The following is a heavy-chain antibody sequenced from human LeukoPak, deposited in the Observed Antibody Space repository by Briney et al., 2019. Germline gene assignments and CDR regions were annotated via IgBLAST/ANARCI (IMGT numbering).Heavy chain of an antibody. CDR2: ISAYNGNT. Sequence: ASVKVSCKASGYTFTSYDISWVRRAPGQGLEWMGWISAYNGNTNYAQKLQGRVTMTTDTSTSTAYMDLSSLTSDDAAIYYCARDRGTNVVFDHWGQGTLVTVSS. V-gene: IGHV1-18*01. CDR3: ARDRGTNVVFDH. D-gene: IGHD1-14*01. CDR1: GYTFTSYD. J-gene: IGHJ4*02.